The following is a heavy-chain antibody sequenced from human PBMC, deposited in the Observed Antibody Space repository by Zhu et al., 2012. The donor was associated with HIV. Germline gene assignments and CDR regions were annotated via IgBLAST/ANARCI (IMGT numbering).Heavy chain of an antibody. CDR2: IKPLWGAV. J-gene: IGHJ1*01. CDR1: GYNFRDYS. V-gene: IGHV1-2*02. D-gene: IGHD4-17*01. Sequence: QVQLVQSGAVIKTPGSSVKISCRASGYNFRDYSIHWVRLIPDKGFEWIGWIKPLWGAVSYARQLQGRVSMTRQLSQDPDDPDWGVAYMEFSGLTPADYGRIFLCPGEGPVIIAETFPGNTGGQGTVVVVS. CDR3: DYGRIFLCPGEGPVIIAETFPGNT.